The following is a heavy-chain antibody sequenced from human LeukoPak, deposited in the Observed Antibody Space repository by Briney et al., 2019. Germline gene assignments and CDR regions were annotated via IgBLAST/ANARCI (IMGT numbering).Heavy chain of an antibody. CDR1: GFTFSSYW. V-gene: IGHV3-7*01. Sequence: PGGSLRLSCVASGFTFSSYWMTWVRQAPGKGLEWVANMRQDGNEKYYVDSVRGRFTISRDNAKNSLYLQMNSLRAEDTAVYYCARDAAYGYDRFDFWGQGTQVTVSS. CDR2: MRQDGNEK. D-gene: IGHD5-18*01. CDR3: ARDAAYGYDRFDF. J-gene: IGHJ4*02.